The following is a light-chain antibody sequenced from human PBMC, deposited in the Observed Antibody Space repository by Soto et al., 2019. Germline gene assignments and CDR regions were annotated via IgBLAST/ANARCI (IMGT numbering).Light chain of an antibody. CDR2: GAS. J-gene: IGKJ4*01. V-gene: IGKV3-15*01. Sequence: EIVMTQSPATLSVSPGERATLSCRASQSVSSTLAWYQQKPGQAPRLLIYGASTRATGIPARFSGSGSGTEFTLTISSLQSEDFAVYYCQHYNKWPLSFGGGTKVDI. CDR1: QSVSST. CDR3: QHYNKWPLS.